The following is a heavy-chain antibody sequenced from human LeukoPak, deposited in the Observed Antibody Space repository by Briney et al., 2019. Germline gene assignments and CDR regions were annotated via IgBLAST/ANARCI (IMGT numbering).Heavy chain of an antibody. CDR1: GFTFSSYA. CDR2: ISGSGDST. Sequence: QPGGSLRLSCAASGFTFSSYAMTWVRQAPGKGLEWVSAISGSGDSTYYADSVKGRFTISRDNSKNTLYLQMNSLRAEDTAVYYCARDYGDHHFDKWGQGTLVTVSS. CDR3: ARDYGDHHFDK. D-gene: IGHD4-17*01. V-gene: IGHV3-23*01. J-gene: IGHJ4*02.